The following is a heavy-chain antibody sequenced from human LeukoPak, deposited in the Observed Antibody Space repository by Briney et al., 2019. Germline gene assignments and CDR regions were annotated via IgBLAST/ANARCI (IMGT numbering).Heavy chain of an antibody. CDR2: TRNKLMGYTT. CDR3: ARVHGWAFDY. D-gene: IGHD3-10*01. V-gene: IGHV3-72*01. CDR1: GFTLSDHY. J-gene: IGHJ4*02. Sequence: HPGGSLRLSCVVPGFTLSDHYIDWVRQAPGKGLEWVGRTRNKLMGYTTEYAASVRGRYTISRDDSKNSLFLQLNSLKTEDTAVYYCARVHGWAFDYWGQGALVTVSS.